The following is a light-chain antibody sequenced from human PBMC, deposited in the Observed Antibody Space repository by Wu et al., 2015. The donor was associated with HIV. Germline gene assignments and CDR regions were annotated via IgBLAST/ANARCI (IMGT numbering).Light chain of an antibody. V-gene: IGKV1-9*01. CDR1: QAISIY. CDR3: QHLNSYPPT. CDR2: AAS. Sequence: DVQLTQSPSFLSASVGDTVTITCRASQAISIYLGWYQQKPGRPPKLLMYAASILQTGVPSRFSGSGSGTEFTLTISSLQPEDFATYYCQHLNSYPPTFGGGPKWRSN. J-gene: IGKJ4*01.